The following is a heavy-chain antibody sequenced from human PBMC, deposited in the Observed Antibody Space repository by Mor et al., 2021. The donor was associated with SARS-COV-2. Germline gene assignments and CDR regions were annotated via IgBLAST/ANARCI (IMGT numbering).Heavy chain of an antibody. CDR2: IWFDGIHK. Sequence: LEWVAVIWFDGIHKNFADSVKGRFTISRDNSKNTLYLQMNSLRAEDTAVYYCARMAYYDSSGLTDYYYYMDVWGKGTTVTVS. D-gene: IGHD3-22*01. CDR3: ARMAYYDSSGLTDYYYYMDV. J-gene: IGHJ6*03. V-gene: IGHV3-33*01.